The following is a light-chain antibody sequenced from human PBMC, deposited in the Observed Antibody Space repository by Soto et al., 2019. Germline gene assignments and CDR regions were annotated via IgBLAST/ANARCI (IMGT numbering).Light chain of an antibody. J-gene: IGKJ4*01. V-gene: IGKV3-20*01. CDR1: QSVNIY. CDR3: QQYGDSPLT. Sequence: EIVMTQSPATLSVSPGERATLSCRASQSVNIYLAWYQQKPGQAPRLLIYDASNRATGIPARFSGSGSGTDFTLTISRLEPEDFAVYHCQQYGDSPLTFGGGTKVDIK. CDR2: DAS.